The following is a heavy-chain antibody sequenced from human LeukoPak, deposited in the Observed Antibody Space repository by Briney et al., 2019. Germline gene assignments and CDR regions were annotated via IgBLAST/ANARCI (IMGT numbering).Heavy chain of an antibody. CDR2: IYHSGST. CDR1: RYSISSGNY. CDR3: ARDGRTLGTDFDY. Sequence: SEALSLTCTVSRYSISSGNYWGWIRQPPGKGLEWIGSIYHSGSTYYNPSLKSRVTISVDTSKNQFSLKLSSVTAADTAVYYCARDGRTLGTDFDYWGQGTLVTVSS. J-gene: IGHJ4*02. V-gene: IGHV4-38-2*02.